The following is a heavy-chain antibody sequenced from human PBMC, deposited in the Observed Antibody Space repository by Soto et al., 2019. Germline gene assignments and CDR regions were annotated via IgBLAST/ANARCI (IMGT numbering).Heavy chain of an antibody. J-gene: IGHJ6*03. Sequence: EVQLVESGGGLFQPGGSLRLSCAASGFTVSSNYMSWVRQAPGKGLEWVSVIYSGGSTYYADSVKGRFTISRDNSKNTLYLQMNSLRAEDTAVYYCASSIGSSWYHLDYYYYMDVWGKGTTVTVSS. D-gene: IGHD6-13*01. V-gene: IGHV3-66*01. CDR2: IYSGGST. CDR1: GFTVSSNY. CDR3: ASSIGSSWYHLDYYYYMDV.